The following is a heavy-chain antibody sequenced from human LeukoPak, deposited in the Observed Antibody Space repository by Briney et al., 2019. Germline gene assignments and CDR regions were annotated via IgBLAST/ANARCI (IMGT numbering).Heavy chain of an antibody. CDR1: GFTFSSYG. Sequence: GGTLRLSCAASGFTFSSYGMSWVRQAPGKGLEWVSAISGSGGSTYYADSVKGRFTISRDNSKTTLYLQMNSLRAGDTAVYYCVLLDDYESPDGFDIWGQGTMVTVSS. CDR2: ISGSGGST. J-gene: IGHJ3*02. D-gene: IGHD2-15*01. CDR3: VLLDDYESPDGFDI. V-gene: IGHV3-23*01.